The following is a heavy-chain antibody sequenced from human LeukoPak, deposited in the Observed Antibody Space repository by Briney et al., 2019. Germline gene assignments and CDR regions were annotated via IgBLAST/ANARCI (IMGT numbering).Heavy chain of an antibody. Sequence: SETLSLTCTVSGGSISSYYWSWIRQPPGKGLEWIGYIYYSGSTNYNPSLKSRVTISVDTSKNQFSLKLSSVTAADTAVYYCARGISYYYYMDVWGKGTTVTVSS. CDR3: ARGISYYYYMDV. V-gene: IGHV4-59*01. CDR1: GGSISSYY. D-gene: IGHD3-10*01. J-gene: IGHJ6*03. CDR2: IYYSGST.